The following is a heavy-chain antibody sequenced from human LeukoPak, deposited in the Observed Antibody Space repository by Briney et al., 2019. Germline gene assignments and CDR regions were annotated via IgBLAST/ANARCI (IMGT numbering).Heavy chain of an antibody. CDR3: ARTRPDYGSGSYYSEMFDY. CDR2: IYPGDSDT. J-gene: IGHJ4*02. Sequence: GESLKISCKGSGYSLTSYWIGGVSQMPGKGLECMGIIYPGDSDTRYSPSFQGQVTISADKSISTAYLQWSSLKASDTAMYYCARTRPDYGSGSYYSEMFDYWGQGTLVTVSS. V-gene: IGHV5-51*01. D-gene: IGHD3-10*01. CDR1: GYSLTSYW.